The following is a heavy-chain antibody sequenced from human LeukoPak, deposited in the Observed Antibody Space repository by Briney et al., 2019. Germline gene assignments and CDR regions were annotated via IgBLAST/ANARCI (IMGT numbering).Heavy chain of an antibody. D-gene: IGHD4-17*01. V-gene: IGHV1-2*02. CDR3: AALDYGDYVGFDY. J-gene: IGHJ4*02. CDR1: GYTFTGYY. CDR2: INPNSGGT. Sequence: ASVKVSCKASGYTFTGYYMYWVRQAPGQGLEWMGWINPNSGGTNYAQKFQGRVTMTRDTSISTAYMELSRLRSDDTAVYYCAALDYGDYVGFDYWGQGTLVTVSS.